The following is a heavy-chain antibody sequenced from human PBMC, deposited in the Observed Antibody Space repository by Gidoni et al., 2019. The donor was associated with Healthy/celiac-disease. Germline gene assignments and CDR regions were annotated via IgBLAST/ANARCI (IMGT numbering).Heavy chain of an antibody. V-gene: IGHV1-69*01. D-gene: IGHD2-2*02. CDR3: ARVKDQLLYDNWFDP. J-gene: IGHJ5*02. Sequence: QVQLVQSGAEVKKPGSSWTVSCKASGVPFSSYAISWVRQAPVQGLEWMGGIIPIFGTANYAQKFQGRVTITADESTCTAYMERSSLRSEDTAVYYWARVKDQLLYDNWFDPWGQGTLVTVSS. CDR2: IIPIFGTA. CDR1: GVPFSSYA.